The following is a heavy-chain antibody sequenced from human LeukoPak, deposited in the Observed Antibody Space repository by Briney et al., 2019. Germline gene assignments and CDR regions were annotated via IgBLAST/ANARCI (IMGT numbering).Heavy chain of an antibody. CDR1: GGSISSSSYY. Sequence: SETLSLTCTVSGGSISSSSYYWGWIRQPPGKGLEWIGSIYYSGSTYYNPSLKSRVTISVDTSKNQFSLKLSSVTAADTAVYYCARINCSGGSCSNWFDPWGQGTLVTVSS. V-gene: IGHV4-39*07. CDR2: IYYSGST. J-gene: IGHJ5*02. CDR3: ARINCSGGSCSNWFDP. D-gene: IGHD2-15*01.